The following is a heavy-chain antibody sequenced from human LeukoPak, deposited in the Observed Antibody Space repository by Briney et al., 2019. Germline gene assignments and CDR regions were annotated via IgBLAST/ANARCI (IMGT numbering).Heavy chain of an antibody. Sequence: SETLSLTCTVSGGSISSSSYYWGWIRQPPGKGLECIGSIYYSGSTYYNPSLKSRVTTSVDTSKNQFSLKLSSVTAADTAVYYCARVGWFGEDAFDIWGQGTMVTVSS. CDR1: GGSISSSSYY. CDR3: ARVGWFGEDAFDI. J-gene: IGHJ3*02. V-gene: IGHV4-39*07. CDR2: IYYSGST. D-gene: IGHD3-10*01.